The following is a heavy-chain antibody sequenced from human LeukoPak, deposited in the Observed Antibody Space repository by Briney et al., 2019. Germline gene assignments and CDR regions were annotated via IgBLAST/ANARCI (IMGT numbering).Heavy chain of an antibody. J-gene: IGHJ3*02. CDR2: IHSGGST. CDR3: ARGHPDYYDSSGYYHVAFEM. Sequence: GGSLRLSCSASGFTVSSKYMNWGRQAPGKGLEWVSVIHSGGSTYYEDSVKCRFTFSRDNSKRTLYLQMNSLRAEDTAVYYCARGHPDYYDSSGYYHVAFEMSGERAPVTVSS. V-gene: IGHV3-53*01. D-gene: IGHD3-22*01. CDR1: GFTVSSKY.